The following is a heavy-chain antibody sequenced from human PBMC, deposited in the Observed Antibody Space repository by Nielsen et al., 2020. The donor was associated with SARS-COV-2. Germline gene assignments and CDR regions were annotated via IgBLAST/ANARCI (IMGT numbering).Heavy chain of an antibody. CDR1: GGSISSGGYY. CDR3: ARVWERIFYMDV. Sequence: SETLSLTCTVSGGSISSGGYYWSWIRQHPGKGLEWIGYIYYSGSTYYNPSLKSRVTISVDTSKNQFSLKLSSVTAADTAVYYCARVWERIFYMDVWGKGTTVTVSS. J-gene: IGHJ6*03. V-gene: IGHV4-31*03. CDR2: IYYSGST. D-gene: IGHD1-1*01.